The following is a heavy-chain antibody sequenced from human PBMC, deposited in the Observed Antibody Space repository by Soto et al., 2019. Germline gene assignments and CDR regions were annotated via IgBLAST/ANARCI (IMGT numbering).Heavy chain of an antibody. CDR1: GFTFTSYA. Sequence: RRLSCAASGFTFTSYAMSWVRQAPGKGLEWVSLISGSGYSTYYADSVKGRFTISRDNSKNTLYLQMNSLRAEDTAIYYCAKDEGSGSYPDYWGQGTLVTVSS. D-gene: IGHD1-26*01. CDR2: ISGSGYST. V-gene: IGHV3-23*01. J-gene: IGHJ4*02. CDR3: AKDEGSGSYPDY.